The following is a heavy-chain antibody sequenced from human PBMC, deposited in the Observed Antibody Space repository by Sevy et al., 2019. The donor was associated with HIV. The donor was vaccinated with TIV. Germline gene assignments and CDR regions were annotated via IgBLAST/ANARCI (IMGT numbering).Heavy chain of an antibody. CDR2: ISHDGINE. CDR1: GFSFSYYG. J-gene: IGHJ6*02. CDR3: ANAYSGSYSHSYLYALDV. D-gene: IGHD1-26*01. V-gene: IGHV3-30*18. Sequence: GGSLRLSCTGSGFSFSYYGIHWVRQAPGKGLDWVALISHDGINEYYADSVKGRFTISRDNSRNTVYLEMNSLRNEDTAIYFCANAYSGSYSHSYLYALDVWGQWTTVTVSS.